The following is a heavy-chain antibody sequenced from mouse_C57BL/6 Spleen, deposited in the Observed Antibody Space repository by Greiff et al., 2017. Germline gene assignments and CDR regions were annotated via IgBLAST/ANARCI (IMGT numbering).Heavy chain of an antibody. J-gene: IGHJ2*01. CDR1: GFSLTSYG. D-gene: IGHD2-3*01. CDR2: IWSGGST. V-gene: IGHV2-2*01. CDR3: ARSDGYYSYFDY. Sequence: QVQLQQSGPGLVQPSQSLSITCTVSGFSLTSYGVHWVRQSPGKGLEWLGVIWSGGSTGYNAAFISRLSISKDKSKSKVFFKMTSLQADDTAIYYCARSDGYYSYFDYWGQGTTLTVSS.